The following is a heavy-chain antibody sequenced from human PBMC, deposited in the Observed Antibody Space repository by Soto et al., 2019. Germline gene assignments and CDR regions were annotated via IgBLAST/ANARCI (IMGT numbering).Heavy chain of an antibody. J-gene: IGHJ4*02. CDR1: GGTFSSYT. CDR3: ARDMGFGLSDY. D-gene: IGHD3-10*01. CDR2: IIPILGIA. V-gene: IGHV1-69*04. Sequence: SVKVSCKASGGTFSSYTISWVRQAPGQGLEWMGRIIPILGIANYAQKFQGRVTMTRDTSINTAYMELSSLRSEDTAVYYCARDMGFGLSDYWSQGTLVTVSS.